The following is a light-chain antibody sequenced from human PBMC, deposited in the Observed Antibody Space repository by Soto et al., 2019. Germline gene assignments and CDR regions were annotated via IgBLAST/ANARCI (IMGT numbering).Light chain of an antibody. J-gene: IGLJ1*01. CDR2: DVS. CDR1: SSDVGGYNY. Sequence: SALTHPRSVSGSPGHSVTISFHGASSDVGGYNYFSWYQQHPGKAPKLMIYDVSKLVSGVPDRFSGSKSGNTDSLTISGLQTEDEADYYSCSYAGRYTYVFGTGSKVTVL. V-gene: IGLV2-11*01. CDR3: CSYAGRYTYV.